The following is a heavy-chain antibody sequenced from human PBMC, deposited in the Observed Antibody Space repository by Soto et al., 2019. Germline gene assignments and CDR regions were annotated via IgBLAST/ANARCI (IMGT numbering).Heavy chain of an antibody. J-gene: IGHJ6*02. V-gene: IGHV5-51*01. Sequence: GESLKISCKSSGYSFSSYWIAWVGLMPGKGLEWMGSIYPDDSDTKYSPSFQGQVTISADKSISAAYLQWSSLKASDTDIYYCARNSLTGYYNYYYSMDVWGQGTTVTVSS. CDR1: GYSFSSYW. CDR3: ARNSLTGYYNYYYSMDV. CDR2: IYPDDSDT. D-gene: IGHD3-9*01.